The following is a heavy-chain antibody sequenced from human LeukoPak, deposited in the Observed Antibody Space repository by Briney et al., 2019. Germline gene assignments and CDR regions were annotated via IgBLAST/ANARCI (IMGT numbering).Heavy chain of an antibody. CDR3: ATRLYCSGGSCYDY. Sequence: GGSLRLSCAASGFTFYDYAMSWVRQPPGKGLEWVSLIRDGDGRTHYADSVKGRFTISRDNAKNSLYLQMNSLRAEDTAVYYCATRLYCSGGSCYDYWGQGTLVTVSS. D-gene: IGHD2-15*01. J-gene: IGHJ4*02. CDR1: GFTFYDYA. CDR2: IRDGDGRT. V-gene: IGHV3-23*01.